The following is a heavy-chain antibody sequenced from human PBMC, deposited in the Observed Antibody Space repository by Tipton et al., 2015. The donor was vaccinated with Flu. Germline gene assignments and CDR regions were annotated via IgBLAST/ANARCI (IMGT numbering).Heavy chain of an antibody. J-gene: IGHJ6*02. Sequence: TLSLTCSVSGDSIGSAYYWGWVRQPPGQGLEWIGSIYHSGTTYYNPSLKSRVIISVDTSKNHFSLRLTSVTAADTAVYYCARYVGGIQAATIYYYGMDVWGQGTTVTVSS. CDR2: IYHSGTT. CDR3: ARYVGGIQAATIYYYGMDV. CDR1: GDSIGSAYY. V-gene: IGHV4-38-2*01. D-gene: IGHD5-24*01.